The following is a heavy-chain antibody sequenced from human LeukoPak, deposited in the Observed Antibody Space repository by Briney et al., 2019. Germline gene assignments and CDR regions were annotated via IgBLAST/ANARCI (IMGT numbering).Heavy chain of an antibody. Sequence: PGGSLRLSCAASGFTFSSYWMSWVRQAPGKGLEWVANIKQDGSEKYYVDSVKGRFTISRDNAKNSLYLQMNSLRAEDTAVYYCARDISRVATIRREYYYYYYGMDVWGQGTTVTVSS. CDR3: ARDISRVATIRREYYYYYYGMDV. CDR1: GFTFSSYW. CDR2: IKQDGSEK. V-gene: IGHV3-7*05. J-gene: IGHJ6*02. D-gene: IGHD5-12*01.